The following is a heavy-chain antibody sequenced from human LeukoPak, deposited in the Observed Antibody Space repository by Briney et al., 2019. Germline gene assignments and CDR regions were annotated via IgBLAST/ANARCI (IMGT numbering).Heavy chain of an antibody. Sequence: SQTLSLTCAVSGGSISSGGYSWNWIRQPPGKGLEWIGYIYHSGSTYYNPSLKSRVTISVDRSKNQFSLKLSSVTAADTAVYYCAGVPKIAAAGTGYWGQGTLVTVSS. CDR2: IYHSGST. V-gene: IGHV4-30-2*01. J-gene: IGHJ4*02. D-gene: IGHD6-13*01. CDR1: GGSISSGGYS. CDR3: AGVPKIAAAGTGY.